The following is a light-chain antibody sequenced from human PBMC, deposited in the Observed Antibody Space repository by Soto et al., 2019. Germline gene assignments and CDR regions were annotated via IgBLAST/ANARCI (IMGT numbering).Light chain of an antibody. CDR2: AAS. CDR3: QQSYRTPRT. V-gene: IGKV1-39*01. Sequence: DIQMTQSPSSLSASVGDRVTITCRASQSISSYLNWYQQKPGKAPKFLIYAASSLQSGVPSRFSGSGSGTDFTLTISSLQPEDFATYYCQQSYRTPRTFGQGTQVEIK. CDR1: QSISSY. J-gene: IGKJ1*01.